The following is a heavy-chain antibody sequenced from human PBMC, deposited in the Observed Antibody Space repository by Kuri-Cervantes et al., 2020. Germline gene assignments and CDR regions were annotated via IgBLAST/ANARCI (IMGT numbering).Heavy chain of an antibody. Sequence: GESLKISCAASGFTFSSYWMSWVRQAPGKGLEWVANIKQDGSEKYYADSVKGRFTISRDNAKNSLYLQMSSLRAEDTAVYYCAKETAATTDYWGQGTLVTVSS. V-gene: IGHV3-7*03. CDR3: AKETAATTDY. J-gene: IGHJ4*02. D-gene: IGHD2-15*01. CDR1: GFTFSSYW. CDR2: IKQDGSEK.